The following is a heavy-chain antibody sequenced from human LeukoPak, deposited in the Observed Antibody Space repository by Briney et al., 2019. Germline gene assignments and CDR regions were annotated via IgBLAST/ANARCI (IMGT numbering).Heavy chain of an antibody. J-gene: IGHJ4*02. Sequence: GGSLRLSCAASGFTFSSFAMSWVREAPGKGLEWVSAISGRDGSTYYADSVKGRFTISRDNSKNTLYLQMNSLRAEDTAVYYCARDRGDGYNPYYFDYWGQGTLVTVSS. D-gene: IGHD5-24*01. CDR3: ARDRGDGYNPYYFDY. CDR1: GFTFSSFA. CDR2: ISGRDGST. V-gene: IGHV3-23*01.